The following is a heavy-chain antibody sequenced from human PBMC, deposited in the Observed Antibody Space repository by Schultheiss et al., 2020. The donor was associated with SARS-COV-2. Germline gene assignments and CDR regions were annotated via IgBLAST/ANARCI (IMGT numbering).Heavy chain of an antibody. D-gene: IGHD3-9*01. CDR1: GFTFSSYG. CDR2: MSFDGFSK. V-gene: IGHV3-30*18. J-gene: IGHJ4*02. CDR3: AKSITYYDILTGYDY. Sequence: GESLKISCAASGFTFSSYGMHWVRQAPGKGLEWVAAMSFDGFSKYYVDSVKDRFIISRDSSRSTVDLQMDSLREEDTAVYYCAKSITYYDILTGYDYWGQGTLVTVSS.